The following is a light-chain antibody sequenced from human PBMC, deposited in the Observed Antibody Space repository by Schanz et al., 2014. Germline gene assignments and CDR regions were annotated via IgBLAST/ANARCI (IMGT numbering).Light chain of an antibody. CDR1: SGHSSYA. CDR2: LNSDGSH. Sequence: QPVLTQSPSASASLGASVKVTCTLNSGHSSYAIAWHQQQPDKGPRYLMKLNSDGSHSKGDGIPDRFSGSTSGAERYLTISSLQSEDEADYYCQTWGTGIRVFGGGTKLTVL. CDR3: QTWGTGIRV. V-gene: IGLV4-69*01. J-gene: IGLJ3*02.